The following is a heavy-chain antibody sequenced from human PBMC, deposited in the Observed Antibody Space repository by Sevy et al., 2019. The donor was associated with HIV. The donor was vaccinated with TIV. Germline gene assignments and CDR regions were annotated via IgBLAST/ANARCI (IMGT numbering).Heavy chain of an antibody. J-gene: IGHJ4*02. V-gene: IGHV3-23*01. CDR1: GFTFSNLA. Sequence: GGSLRLSCAASGFTFSNLAMSWVRQAPGKGLEWVSAISGSGGSTYYADSVKGRFTISRDNSKNTLYLQMHSLRAEDTAVYFCTVGVNAAARGYFDYWGRGTLVTVSS. CDR3: TVGVNAAARGYFDY. CDR2: ISGSGGST. D-gene: IGHD6-13*01.